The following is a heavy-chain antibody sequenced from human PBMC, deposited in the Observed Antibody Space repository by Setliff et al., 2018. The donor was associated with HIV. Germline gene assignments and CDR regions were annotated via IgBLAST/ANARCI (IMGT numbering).Heavy chain of an antibody. CDR2: IYSGSSSA. J-gene: IGHJ4*01. V-gene: IGHV3-23*03. CDR3: AKEPSSCSAPRPSLCGYFDS. D-gene: IGHD2-21*01. Sequence: GGSLRLSCVTSGITFINAAMAWVRQAPGKGPEWISFIYSGSSSAVFADSVKGRFSISRDNSRNTLFLQMNSLRAEDTAVYYCAKEPSSCSAPRPSLCGYFDSWGQGTQVTVSS. CDR1: GITFINAA.